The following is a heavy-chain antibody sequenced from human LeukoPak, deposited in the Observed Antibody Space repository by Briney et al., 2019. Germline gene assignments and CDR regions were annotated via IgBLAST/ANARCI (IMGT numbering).Heavy chain of an antibody. D-gene: IGHD3-10*01. V-gene: IGHV3-66*01. CDR1: GFTVNSNY. CDR3: AREYRGEYYFAY. Sequence: PGGSLRLSCAASGFTVNSNYMSWVRQAPGKGLEWVSVIYSGGSTYYADSVKGRFTISRDNSKNTLYLQMNSLRAEDTAVYYCAREYRGEYYFAYWGQGTLVTVSS. CDR2: IYSGGST. J-gene: IGHJ4*02.